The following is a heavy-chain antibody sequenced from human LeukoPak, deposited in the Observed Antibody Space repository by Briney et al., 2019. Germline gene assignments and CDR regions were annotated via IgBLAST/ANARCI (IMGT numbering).Heavy chain of an antibody. J-gene: IGHJ4*02. CDR1: GGSFSGYY. Sequence: SETLSLTCAVYGGSFSGYYWSWIRQPPGKGLEWIGEINHSGSTYYNPSLKSRVTISVDTSKNQFSLKLSSVTAADTAVYYCARHRWPYYYDSSGYYGYWGQGTLVTVSS. V-gene: IGHV4-34*01. D-gene: IGHD3-22*01. CDR3: ARHRWPYYYDSSGYYGY. CDR2: INHSGST.